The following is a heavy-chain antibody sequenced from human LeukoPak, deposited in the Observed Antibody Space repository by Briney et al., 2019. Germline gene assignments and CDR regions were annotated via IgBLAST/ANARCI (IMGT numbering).Heavy chain of an antibody. CDR2: INHSGST. Sequence: SETLSLTCAVYGGSFSGYYWSWIRQPPGKGLEWIGEINHSGSTNYNPSLKSRVTISVDTSKNQFSLKLSSVTAADTAVYYCARLVGAVAGSAHFDYWGQGTLVTVSS. V-gene: IGHV4-34*01. CDR1: GGSFSGYY. J-gene: IGHJ4*02. D-gene: IGHD6-19*01. CDR3: ARLVGAVAGSAHFDY.